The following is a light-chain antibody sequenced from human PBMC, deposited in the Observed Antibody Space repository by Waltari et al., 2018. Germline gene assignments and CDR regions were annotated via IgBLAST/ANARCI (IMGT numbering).Light chain of an antibody. CDR3: QYHDGPWT. Sequence: EIVLVQSPGTLSLSPGERATLSCRASQTFGSPFLPWFQQKPGQSPRLLIFNASARATGVPDRFSGRASGTDFTLTITRLEPEDFAVYFCQYHDGPWTFGRGTKV. CDR2: NAS. CDR1: QTFGSPF. V-gene: IGKV3-20*01. J-gene: IGKJ1*01.